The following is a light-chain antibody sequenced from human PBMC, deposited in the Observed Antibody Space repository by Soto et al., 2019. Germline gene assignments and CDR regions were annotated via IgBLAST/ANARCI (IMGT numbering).Light chain of an antibody. V-gene: IGKV1-33*01. CDR3: QQYDTLSYN. J-gene: IGKJ2*01. Sequence: DIQMTQSPSSLSASVGDRVTITCQASQDISTFLNWYQHIPGKAPKLLIYDASNLETGVPSRFSGSGSGTDFTFTISSLQPEDVAIYYCQQYDTLSYNFGQGTKLEI. CDR2: DAS. CDR1: QDISTF.